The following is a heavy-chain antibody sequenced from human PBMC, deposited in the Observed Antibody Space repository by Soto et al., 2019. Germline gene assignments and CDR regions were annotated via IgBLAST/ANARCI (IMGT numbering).Heavy chain of an antibody. CDR1: GYTFTSYG. Sequence: QVQLVQSGAEVKKPGASVKVSCKASGYTFTSYGISWVRQAPGQGLEWMGWISGYSGNTNYAQNLQGRVTMTTDTSTRTAYMEVRSLTSDDTPRYYCARSRKVATANWFDPWGQGTLVTVSS. V-gene: IGHV1-18*01. CDR2: ISGYSGNT. J-gene: IGHJ5*02. D-gene: IGHD5-12*01. CDR3: ARSRKVATANWFDP.